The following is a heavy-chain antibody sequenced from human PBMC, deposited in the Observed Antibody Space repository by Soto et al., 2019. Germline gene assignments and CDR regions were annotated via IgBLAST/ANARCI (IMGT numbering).Heavy chain of an antibody. CDR3: ARGRPCTGGSCGTFDY. CDR1: GYTFTNYA. Sequence: QVQLVQSGAEVKKSGASVRVSCKASGYTFTNYAITWVRQAPGQGLEWMGWINALNANTNHAQKLQGRLVMTTDTSTATAHMELRSLTSDDTAVYYCARGRPCTGGSCGTFDYWGQGTLVTVSS. V-gene: IGHV1-18*01. D-gene: IGHD2-15*01. CDR2: INALNANT. J-gene: IGHJ4*02.